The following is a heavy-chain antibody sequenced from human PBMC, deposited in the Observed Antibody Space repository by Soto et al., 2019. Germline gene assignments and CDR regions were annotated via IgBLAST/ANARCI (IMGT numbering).Heavy chain of an antibody. D-gene: IGHD3-22*01. V-gene: IGHV4-30-2*01. CDR3: ARVAVYYDSSGYYSNCPDY. CDR2: IYHSGST. J-gene: IGHJ4*02. Sequence: PSETLSLTCAVSGGSISSGGYSWSWIRQPPGKGLEWIGYIYHSGSTYYNPSLKSRVTISVDRSKNQFSLKLSSVTAADTAVYYCARVAVYYDSSGYYSNCPDYWGQGTLVTVSS. CDR1: GGSISSGGYS.